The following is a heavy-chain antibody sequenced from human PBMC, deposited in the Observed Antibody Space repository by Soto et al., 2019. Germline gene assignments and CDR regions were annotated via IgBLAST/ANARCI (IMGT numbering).Heavy chain of an antibody. CDR2: INSDGSTT. J-gene: IGHJ3*02. CDR1: GLTFRNYW. V-gene: IGHV3-74*01. CDR3: ARESTSGYYRTPTGAFDI. Sequence: EVQLVESGGGLVQPGGSLRLSCAASGLTFRNYWMHWVRQPPGKGLVWVSRINSDGSTTNYADSVKGRFTISRDNAKNTLYLQMSSLRAEDTAVYYCARESTSGYYRTPTGAFDIWGQGTMVPVSS. D-gene: IGHD3-22*01.